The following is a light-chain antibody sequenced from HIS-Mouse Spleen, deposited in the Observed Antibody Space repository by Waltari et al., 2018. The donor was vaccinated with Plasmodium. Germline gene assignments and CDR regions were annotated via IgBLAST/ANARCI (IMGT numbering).Light chain of an antibody. CDR2: EDS. CDR1: ALPHTY. J-gene: IGLJ3*02. Sequence: SYELTPPPSVSVSPGQTARITCSRAALPHTYTYWYQQKSGQAPVLVIYEDSKRPTGIPERFSGSSSGTMATLTISGAQVEDEADYYCYSTDSSGNHRVFGGGTKLTVL. CDR3: YSTDSSGNHRV. V-gene: IGLV3-10*01.